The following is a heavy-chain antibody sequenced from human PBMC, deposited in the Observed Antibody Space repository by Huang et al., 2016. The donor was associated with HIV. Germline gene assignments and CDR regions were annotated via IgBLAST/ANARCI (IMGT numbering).Heavy chain of an antibody. CDR3: AIHDSNDFTCDD. D-gene: IGHD5-18*01. Sequence: EVQLVQSGVEVKKPGESLNISCQGSGFSFTTYWIGWVRQMPGKGLEWLGNIFPCNSNTLDSPALQGQGTITADKYTGAADLQWSSLKAADSAIYYCAIHDSNDFTCDDWGQGTLVAVSS. CDR1: GFSFTTYW. CDR2: IFPCNSNT. J-gene: IGHJ4*02. V-gene: IGHV5-51*03.